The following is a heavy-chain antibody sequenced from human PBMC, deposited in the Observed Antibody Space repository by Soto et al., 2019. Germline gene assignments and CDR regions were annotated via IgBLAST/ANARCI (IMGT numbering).Heavy chain of an antibody. Sequence: EVQLLESGGGLVQPGGSLRLSCAVSGFTFSSCAMSWVRQAPGKGLEWVSAISGSGGNTYYADSVKGRFTISRDNSKNTLYVQRISLRAEATAVYYWAKNEVPAAMGVRGGYFDYWGQGTLVTVSS. V-gene: IGHV3-23*01. CDR2: ISGSGGNT. CDR1: GFTFSSCA. CDR3: AKNEVPAAMGVRGGYFDY. D-gene: IGHD2-2*01. J-gene: IGHJ4*02.